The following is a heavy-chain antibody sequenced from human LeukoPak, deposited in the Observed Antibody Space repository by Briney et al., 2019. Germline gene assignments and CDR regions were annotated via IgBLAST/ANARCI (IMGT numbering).Heavy chain of an antibody. J-gene: IGHJ4*02. Sequence: ETLSLTCTVSGGSISSYYWSWIRQPPGKGLEWVSSISSSSSYIYYADSVKGRFTISRDNAKNSLYLQMNSLRAEDTAVYYCARVVQEYGDYRTLDYWGQGTLVTVSS. CDR3: ARVVQEYGDYRTLDY. V-gene: IGHV3-21*01. CDR1: GGSISSYY. CDR2: ISSSSSYI. D-gene: IGHD4-17*01.